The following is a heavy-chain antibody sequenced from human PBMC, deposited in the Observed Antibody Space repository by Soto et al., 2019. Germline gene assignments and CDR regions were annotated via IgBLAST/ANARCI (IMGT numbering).Heavy chain of an antibody. V-gene: IGHV3-23*01. CDR2: ISGSGGST. D-gene: IGHD3-22*01. Sequence: EVQLLESGGGLVQPGGSLRLSCAASGFTFSSYAMSWVRQAPGKGLEWVSAISGSGGSTYYADSVKGRFTISRDNSKNTLYLQMNSLRAEDTAVYYCAKDRSPYSSGYLSVDYWGQGTLVTVSS. CDR3: AKDRSPYSSGYLSVDY. J-gene: IGHJ4*02. CDR1: GFTFSSYA.